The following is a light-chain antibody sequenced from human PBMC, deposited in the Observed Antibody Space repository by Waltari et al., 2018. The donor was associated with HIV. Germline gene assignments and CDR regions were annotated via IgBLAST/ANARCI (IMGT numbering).Light chain of an antibody. Sequence: QSALTQPASVSGSPGQSLPIPCTGTSSDIGVYNYVSWYQHHPDKTPKLMIYDVSNRPSGVSNRFSGSKSGNTASLTISGLQAEDEADYYCSSYASSSTPNWVFGGGTKLTVL. CDR2: DVS. V-gene: IGLV2-14*01. CDR3: SSYASSSTPNWV. CDR1: SSDIGVYNY. J-gene: IGLJ3*02.